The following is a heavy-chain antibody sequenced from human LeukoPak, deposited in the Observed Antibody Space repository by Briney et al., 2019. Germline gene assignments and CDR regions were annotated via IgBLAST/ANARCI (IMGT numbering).Heavy chain of an antibody. V-gene: IGHV1-18*01. D-gene: IGHD5-12*01. CDR2: ISAYNGNT. J-gene: IGHJ4*02. CDR3: ARDISGYEYFDY. Sequence: ASVKVSCKASGYTFTSYGISWVRQAPGRGLEWMGWISAYNGNTNYAQKLQGRVTMTTDTSTSTAYMELRSLRSDDTAVYYCARDISGYEYFDYWGQGTLVTVSS. CDR1: GYTFTSYG.